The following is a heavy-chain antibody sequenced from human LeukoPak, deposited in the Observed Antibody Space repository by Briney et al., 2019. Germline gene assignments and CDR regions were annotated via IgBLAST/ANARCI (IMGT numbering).Heavy chain of an antibody. CDR2: IKSKTEGGTT. Sequence: GGSLRLSCAASGFTFSNAWMSWVRQAPGKGLEWVGRIKSKTEGGTTDYAAPVKGRFTISRDDSKNTLYLQMNSLKTEDTAVYYCTTDIYNVWGKGTTVTISS. J-gene: IGHJ6*04. CDR3: TTDIYNV. V-gene: IGHV3-15*01. CDR1: GFTFSNAW. D-gene: IGHD3-9*01.